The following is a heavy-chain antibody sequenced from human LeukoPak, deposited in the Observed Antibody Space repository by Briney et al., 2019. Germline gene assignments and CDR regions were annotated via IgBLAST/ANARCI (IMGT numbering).Heavy chain of an antibody. Sequence: SETLSLTCAVSGVSINSSQYYWGWIRQPPGKGLEWIGTMYYSGSTYYNPSLKSRVTISVDTPKNQFFPNLSSVTAADTAVYYCARQREQYVDFWGQGSLVTVSS. CDR2: MYYSGST. V-gene: IGHV4-39*01. CDR1: GVSINSSQYY. D-gene: IGHD1-26*01. J-gene: IGHJ4*02. CDR3: ARQREQYVDF.